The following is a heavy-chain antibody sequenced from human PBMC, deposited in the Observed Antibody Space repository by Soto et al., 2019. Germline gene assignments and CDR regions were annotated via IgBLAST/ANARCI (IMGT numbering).Heavy chain of an antibody. D-gene: IGHD3-3*01. Sequence: SLRLSCAASGFTFSSYGMHWVRQAPGKGLEWVAVISYDGSNKYYADSVKGRFTISRDNSKNTLYLQMNSLRAEDTAVYYCAKAGSYYDFWSGYFSPRPNWFDPWGQGTLVTVSS. CDR3: AKAGSYYDFWSGYFSPRPNWFDP. V-gene: IGHV3-30*18. CDR1: GFTFSSYG. CDR2: ISYDGSNK. J-gene: IGHJ5*02.